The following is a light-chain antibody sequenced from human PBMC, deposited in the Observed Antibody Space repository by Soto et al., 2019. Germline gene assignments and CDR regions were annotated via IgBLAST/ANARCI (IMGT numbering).Light chain of an antibody. CDR1: QSISSS. CDR2: AAS. V-gene: IGKV1-39*01. Sequence: DIQMTQSPSSLSASVGDRVTITCRASQSISSSLNWYQQKPGKAPKVLIYAASNLQSGVPSRFSGSGSGTDFPLTISSLQPEDFATYYCQQSYSTPRSITFGQGTRLEIK. J-gene: IGKJ5*01. CDR3: QQSYSTPRSIT.